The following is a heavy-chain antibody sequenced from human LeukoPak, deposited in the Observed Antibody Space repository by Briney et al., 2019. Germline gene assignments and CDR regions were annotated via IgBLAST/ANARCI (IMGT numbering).Heavy chain of an antibody. CDR2: IYASGGT. V-gene: IGHV4-61*02. CDR1: GGSISSSSYF. CDR3: ARGWGFGELHHMDV. J-gene: IGHJ6*03. Sequence: SETLSFSCTVSGGSISSSSYFWNWIRQPAGKGLQWIGRIYASGGTNHDPSLKSRVTMSVDTSKNQFSLTLSSVTAADTALYYCARGWGFGELHHMDVWGKGTTVTVSS. D-gene: IGHD3-10*01.